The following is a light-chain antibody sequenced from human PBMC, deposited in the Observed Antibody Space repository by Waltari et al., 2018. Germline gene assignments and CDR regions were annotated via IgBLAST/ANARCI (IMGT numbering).Light chain of an antibody. CDR2: GAS. V-gene: IGKV1-27*01. Sequence: DIQMTPSPSSLSASVGHRVTVTCRASQGINKELSWYQQKPGKAPTLLIYGASTLQTGVSSRFSGSGSGKEFTLSITSLQPEDVGTYYCQHDYNPPWTFGQGTKVEIK. CDR1: QGINKE. J-gene: IGKJ1*01. CDR3: QHDYNPPWT.